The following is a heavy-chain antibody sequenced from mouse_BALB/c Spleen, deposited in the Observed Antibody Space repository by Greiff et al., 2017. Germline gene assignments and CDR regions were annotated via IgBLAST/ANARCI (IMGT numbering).Heavy chain of an antibody. CDR1: GFNIKDTY. CDR3: AAIYYDYDDYAMDY. J-gene: IGHJ4*01. D-gene: IGHD2-4*01. V-gene: IGHV14-3*02. CDR2: IDPANGNT. Sequence: EVQLQQSGAELVKPGASVKLSCTASGFNIKDTYMHWVKQRPEQGLEWIGRIDPANGNTKYDPKFQGKATITADTSSNTAYLQLSSLTSEDTAVYYCAAIYYDYDDYAMDYGGKGTSVTVSS.